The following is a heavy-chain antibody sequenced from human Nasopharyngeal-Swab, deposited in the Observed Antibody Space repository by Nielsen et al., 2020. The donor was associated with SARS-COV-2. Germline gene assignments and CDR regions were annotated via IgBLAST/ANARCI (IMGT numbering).Heavy chain of an antibody. CDR2: IYSSGNT. V-gene: IGHV4-30-4*01. J-gene: IGHJ6*02. CDR3: AREREFYDSSGLHSASAPYYYHGMDV. Sequence: SETLSLTCTVSGGSISSGDCYWTSLRKPPGKGLEWIGYIYSSGNTYYNPSLESRVIISEDTSKNQFSLKLRSVTAADTAVYYCAREREFYDSSGLHSASAPYYYHGMDVWGQGTTVTVSS. D-gene: IGHD3-22*01. CDR1: GGSISSGDCY.